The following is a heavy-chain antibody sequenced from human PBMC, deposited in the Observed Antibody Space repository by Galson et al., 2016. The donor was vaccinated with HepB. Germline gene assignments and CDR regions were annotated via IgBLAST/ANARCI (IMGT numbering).Heavy chain of an antibody. Sequence: SAISGDNVSSNRAAWNCIRQSPSRGLEWLGRKFYSSNWYNDYAVSVKSRRSIKPDTYKNQFSLHLNSVTPEDTAVYYCARGYNWNYVMDVWGQGTTVTVSS. V-gene: IGHV6-1*01. J-gene: IGHJ6*01. D-gene: IGHD1-1*01. CDR2: KFYSSNWYN. CDR3: ARGYNWNYVMDV. CDR1: GDNVSSNRAA.